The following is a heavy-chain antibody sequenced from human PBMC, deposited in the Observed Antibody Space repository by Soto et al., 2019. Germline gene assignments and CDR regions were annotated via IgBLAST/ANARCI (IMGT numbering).Heavy chain of an antibody. CDR2: ISWNSGSI. J-gene: IGHJ6*02. D-gene: IGHD6-13*01. CDR3: AKEPYSSSWYYYYYGMEV. CDR1: GFTFDDYA. V-gene: IGHV3-9*01. Sequence: EVQLVESGGGLVQPGRSLRLSCAASGFTFDDYAMHCVRQAPGKGLEWVSGISWNSGSIGYADSVKGRFTISRDNAKNSLYLQMNSLRAEDTALYYCAKEPYSSSWYYYYYGMEVWGQGTTVTVSS.